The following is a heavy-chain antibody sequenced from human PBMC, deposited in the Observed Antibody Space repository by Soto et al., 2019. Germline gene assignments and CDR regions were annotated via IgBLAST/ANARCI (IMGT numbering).Heavy chain of an antibody. CDR3: ATFTFGRPFDT. CDR1: GFTFNTYA. D-gene: IGHD3-16*01. CDR2: ISGSGFST. J-gene: IGHJ3*02. V-gene: IGHV3-23*01. Sequence: GGSLRLSCAASGFTFNTYAMSWVRQAPGQGLEWVSAISGSGFSTYYADSVKGRFSISSDSSKNTLFLQMNSLIADDTAVYFCATFTFGRPFDTWGQGTMVTVSS.